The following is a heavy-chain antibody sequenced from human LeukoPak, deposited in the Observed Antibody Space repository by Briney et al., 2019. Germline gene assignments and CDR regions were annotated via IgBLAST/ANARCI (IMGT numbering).Heavy chain of an antibody. CDR1: GFSFSAYW. V-gene: IGHV3-7*01. CDR3: ARDPDSSAFDL. Sequence: GGSLRLSCAASGFSFSAYWMSWVRQTPEKGLEFVANIKQDGSVKNYMDSLKGRSTISRDNARESLYLEINSLRADDTAVNYCARDPDSSAFDLWGQGALVTVSS. J-gene: IGHJ4*02. CDR2: IKQDGSVK.